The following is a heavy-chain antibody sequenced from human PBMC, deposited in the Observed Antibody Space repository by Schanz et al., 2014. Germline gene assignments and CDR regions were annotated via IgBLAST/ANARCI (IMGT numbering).Heavy chain of an antibody. V-gene: IGHV3-23*01. CDR2: LTEGGGGT. CDR3: AKAKSGAHGAFDI. J-gene: IGHJ3*02. D-gene: IGHD3-10*01. CDR1: GFTFSNYG. Sequence: EVQLLESGGGLVQPGGSLRLSCEASGFTFSNYGMNWVRQAPEKGLEWVSGLTEGGGGTYYTDAVKGRFTISRDSSKNTLYLQMNSLRADDTAVYYCAKAKSGAHGAFDIWGQGTMVTVSS.